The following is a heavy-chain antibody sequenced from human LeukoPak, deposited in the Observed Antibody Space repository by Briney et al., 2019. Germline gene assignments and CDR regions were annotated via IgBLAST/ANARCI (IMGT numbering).Heavy chain of an antibody. CDR2: IKSKTDGGAT. CDR1: GFTFSNAW. V-gene: IGHV3-15*01. CDR3: ARDYLQWLVIGFDAFDI. J-gene: IGHJ3*02. D-gene: IGHD6-19*01. Sequence: GGSLRLSCAASGFTFSNAWMSWVRQAPGKGLEWVGRIKSKTDGGATHYAAPVKGRFTISRDDSKNTLYLQMNSLRAEDTAVYYCARDYLQWLVIGFDAFDIWGQGTMVTVSS.